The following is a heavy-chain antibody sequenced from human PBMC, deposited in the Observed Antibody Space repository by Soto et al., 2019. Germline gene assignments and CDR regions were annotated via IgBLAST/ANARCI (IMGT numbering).Heavy chain of an antibody. CDR1: GFTFSSYA. J-gene: IGHJ4*02. D-gene: IGHD1-7*01. Sequence: GGSLRLSCAASGFTFSSYAMHWVRQAPGKGLEWVAVISYDGSNKYYADSVKGRFTISRDNSKNTLYLQMNSLRAEDTAVYYCASGTWNNWNFVYYFDYWGQGTLVTVSS. CDR3: ASGTWNNWNFVYYFDY. V-gene: IGHV3-30-3*01. CDR2: ISYDGSNK.